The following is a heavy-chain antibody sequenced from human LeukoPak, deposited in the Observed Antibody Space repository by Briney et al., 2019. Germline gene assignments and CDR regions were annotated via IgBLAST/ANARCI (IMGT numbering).Heavy chain of an antibody. CDR3: ARDRGDYYYDSSGYYEFDY. D-gene: IGHD3-22*01. J-gene: IGHJ4*02. CDR1: GGTFSSYA. Sequence: ASVKVSCKASGGTFSSYAISWVRQAPGQGLEWMGGIIPIFGTANYAQKFQGRVTITTDESTSTAYMELSSLRSEDTAVYYCARDRGDYYYDSSGYYEFDYWGQGTLVTVSS. V-gene: IGHV1-69*05. CDR2: IIPIFGTA.